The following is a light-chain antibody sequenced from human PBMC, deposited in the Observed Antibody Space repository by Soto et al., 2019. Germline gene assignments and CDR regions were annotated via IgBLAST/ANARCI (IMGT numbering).Light chain of an antibody. CDR1: SSDVGGYNY. Sequence: QSALTQPASVSGSPGQSITISCTGTSSDVGGYNYVSWYQQHPGKAPKLMIYEVSKRPSGVSNRFSGSKSGNTASLTISGRQAEDEADYYCSSYTTSSTLYVFGTGTKLTVL. V-gene: IGLV2-14*01. CDR2: EVS. J-gene: IGLJ1*01. CDR3: SSYTTSSTLYV.